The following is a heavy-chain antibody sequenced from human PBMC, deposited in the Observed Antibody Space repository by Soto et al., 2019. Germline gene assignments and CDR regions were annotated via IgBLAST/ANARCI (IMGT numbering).Heavy chain of an antibody. D-gene: IGHD2-8*01. V-gene: IGHV1-3*01. CDR1: GYTFTSYG. Sequence: QVQLVQSGAEVKKPGASVKVSCKASGYTFTSYGMHWVRQAPGQRLEWMGWINAGNGNTKYAQKLQGRVTITRDTCESTAQLDMTSLRSEDTDVYYCARAVGGNGDWGQGPLVTVSS. CDR2: INAGNGNT. J-gene: IGHJ4*02. CDR3: ARAVGGNGD.